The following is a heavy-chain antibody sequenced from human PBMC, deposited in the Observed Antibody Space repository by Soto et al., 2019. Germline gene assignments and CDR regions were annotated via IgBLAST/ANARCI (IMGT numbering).Heavy chain of an antibody. CDR1: GYTFVDYA. CDR3: TREAVVAENWFDP. Sequence: ASVKVTCKASGYTFVDYALHWLRQAPGQGLEWVGWMNPKTGNIKSSHKFEDRVSITRDTATSTAYMELSGLRSEDTAVYFCTREAVVAENWFDPWGQGTLVTVSS. CDR2: MNPKTGNI. D-gene: IGHD3-22*01. V-gene: IGHV1-3*01. J-gene: IGHJ5*02.